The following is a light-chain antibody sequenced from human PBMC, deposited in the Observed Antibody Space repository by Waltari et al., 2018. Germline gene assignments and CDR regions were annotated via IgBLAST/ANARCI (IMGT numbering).Light chain of an antibody. CDR1: QSVLYSSNNKNY. Sequence: DIVMTQSPDSLAVSLGERATINCKSRQSVLYSSNNKNYLAWYQQKAGQPPKLLIYWASTRESGVPDRFSGSGSGTDFTLTISSLQAEDVAVYYCQQYYSSPLFGQGTKVEIK. CDR2: WAS. J-gene: IGKJ1*01. CDR3: QQYYSSPL. V-gene: IGKV4-1*01.